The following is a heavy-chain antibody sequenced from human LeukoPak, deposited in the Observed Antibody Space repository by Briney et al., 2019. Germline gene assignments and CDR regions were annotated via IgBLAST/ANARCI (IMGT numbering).Heavy chain of an antibody. J-gene: IGHJ4*02. CDR3: ARRQDGHDY. Sequence: PSQTLSLTCTVSGVSISNTFYYWHWLRQPAGEGLEWNVRMYTTGSTHYNPSLKSPVTISLDTARNQFSLTLSSVTAADTAVYYCARRQDGHDYWGQGTLVTVSS. V-gene: IGHV4-61*02. CDR1: GVSISNTFYY. CDR2: MYTTGST.